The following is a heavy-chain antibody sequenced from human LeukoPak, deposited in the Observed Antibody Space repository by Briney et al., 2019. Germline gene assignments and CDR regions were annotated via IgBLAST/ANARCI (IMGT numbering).Heavy chain of an antibody. J-gene: IGHJ4*02. CDR2: ISSDGSNK. V-gene: IGHV3-30*03. Sequence: PGRSLRLSCAASGFTFSSYVMHWVRQAPSKGLEWVALISSDGSNKDYADSVKGRFTISRDNSKNTLYVQMDSLRAEDTAVYYCARDLRKGRYFDYWGQGTLVTVSS. CDR1: GFTFSSYV. D-gene: IGHD3-10*01. CDR3: ARDLRKGRYFDY.